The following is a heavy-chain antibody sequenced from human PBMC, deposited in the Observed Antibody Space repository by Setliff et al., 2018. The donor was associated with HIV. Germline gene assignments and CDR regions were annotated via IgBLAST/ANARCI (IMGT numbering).Heavy chain of an antibody. CDR1: GFTLSNYG. Sequence: PGGSLRLSCAASGFTLSNYGMHWVRQAPGKGLEWVAVIWYDGSNKYYADSVKGRFTISRDNSKNMVFLQMNSLRAEDTAVYYCAKTTPSSIRYPYCYYMDVWGKGTTVTVSS. D-gene: IGHD6-13*01. V-gene: IGHV3-33*06. CDR2: IWYDGSNK. CDR3: AKTTPSSIRYPYCYYMDV. J-gene: IGHJ6*03.